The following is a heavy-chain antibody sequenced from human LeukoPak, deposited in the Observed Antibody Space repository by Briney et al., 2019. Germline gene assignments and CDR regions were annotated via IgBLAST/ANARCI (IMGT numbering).Heavy chain of an antibody. CDR3: ARVPLYGDYGQIDY. CDR2: ISSSSSYI. V-gene: IGHV3-21*01. D-gene: IGHD4-17*01. Sequence: GGSLRLSCAAPGFTLSSYSMNWVRQAPGKGLEWVSSISSSSSYIYYADSVKGRFTISRDNAKNSLYLQMNSLRAKDTAVYYCARVPLYGDYGQIDYWGQGTLVTVSS. CDR1: GFTLSSYS. J-gene: IGHJ4*02.